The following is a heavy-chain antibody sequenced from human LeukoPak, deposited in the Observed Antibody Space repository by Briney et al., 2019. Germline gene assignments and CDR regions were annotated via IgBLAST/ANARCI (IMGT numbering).Heavy chain of an antibody. D-gene: IGHD3-16*01. CDR2: IYYSGST. V-gene: IGHV4-59*12. CDR1: GGSISSYY. J-gene: IGHJ6*03. Sequence: SETLSLTCTVSGGSISSYYWSWIRQPPGKGLEWIGYIYYSGSTNYNPSLKSRVTISVDTSKNQFSLKLSSVTAADTAVYYCARVQRFGYYYYYMDVWGKGTTVTVSS. CDR3: ARVQRFGYYYYYMDV.